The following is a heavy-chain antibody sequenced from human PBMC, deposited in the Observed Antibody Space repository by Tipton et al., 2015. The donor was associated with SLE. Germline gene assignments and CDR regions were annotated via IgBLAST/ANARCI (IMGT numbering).Heavy chain of an antibody. CDR3: AKDSGYYYDSSGYDRDKNFDY. CDR1: GFIFDDYA. V-gene: IGHV3-9*01. J-gene: IGHJ4*02. D-gene: IGHD3-22*01. Sequence: SLRLSCAASGFIFDDYAMHWVRQAPGKGLEWVSGISWNSGSIGYADSVKGRFTISRDNAKNSLYLQMNSLRAEDTALYYCAKDSGYYYDSSGYDRDKNFDYRGQGTLVTVSS. CDR2: ISWNSGSI.